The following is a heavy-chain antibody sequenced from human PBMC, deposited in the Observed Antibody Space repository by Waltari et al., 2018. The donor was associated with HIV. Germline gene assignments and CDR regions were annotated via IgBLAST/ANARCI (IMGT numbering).Heavy chain of an antibody. CDR1: GGSISSSSYY. D-gene: IGHD2-2*02. Sequence: QLQLQESGPGLVKPSETLSLTCTVSGGSISSSSYYWGWIRQPPGKGLEWIGSIYYSGSTYYNPSLKSRVTISVDTSKNQFSLKLSSVTAADTAVYYCARHPHPDIVVVPAAIPAFDIWGQGTMVTVSS. V-gene: IGHV4-39*01. CDR3: ARHPHPDIVVVPAAIPAFDI. J-gene: IGHJ3*02. CDR2: IYYSGST.